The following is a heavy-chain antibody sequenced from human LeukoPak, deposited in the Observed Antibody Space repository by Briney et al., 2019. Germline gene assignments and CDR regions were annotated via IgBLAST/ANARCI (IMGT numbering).Heavy chain of an antibody. Sequence: AGGSLRLSCAASGFTFSSYIMNWVRQAPGKGLEWVSVISGSGGRTYYADSVKGRFTISRDNSKNTLYVQMNSLRAEDTAVYYCAKDLLAATIDDYFDYWGQGTLVSVSS. V-gene: IGHV3-23*01. D-gene: IGHD5-12*01. CDR2: ISGSGGRT. CDR3: AKDLLAATIDDYFDY. CDR1: GFTFSSYI. J-gene: IGHJ4*02.